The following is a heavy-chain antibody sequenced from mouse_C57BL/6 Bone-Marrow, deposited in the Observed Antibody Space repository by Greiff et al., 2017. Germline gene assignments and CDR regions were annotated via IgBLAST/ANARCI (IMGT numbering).Heavy chain of an antibody. V-gene: IGHV1-69*01. CDR3: APYYGSSYWYFDV. D-gene: IGHD1-1*01. CDR1: GYTFTSYW. Sequence: QVQLQQSGAELVMPGASVKLSCKASGYTFTSYWMHWVKQRPGQGLEWIGEIDPSDSYTNYNQKFKGKSTLTVDKSSSTAYMQLSSLTSEDSAVYYCAPYYGSSYWYFDVWGTGTTVT. J-gene: IGHJ1*03. CDR2: IDPSDSYT.